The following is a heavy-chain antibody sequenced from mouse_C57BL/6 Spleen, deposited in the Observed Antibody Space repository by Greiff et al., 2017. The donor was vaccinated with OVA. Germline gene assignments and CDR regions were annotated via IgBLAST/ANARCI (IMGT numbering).Heavy chain of an antibody. CDR2: IRLKSDNYAT. CDR3: TGNWDGIAY. J-gene: IGHJ3*01. Sequence: EVHLVESGGGLVQPGGSMKLSCVASGFTFSNYWMNWVRQSPEKGLEWVAQIRLKSDNYATHYAESVKGRFTISRDDSKSSVYLQMNNLRAEDTGIYYCTGNWDGIAYWGQGTLVTVSA. D-gene: IGHD4-1*02. CDR1: GFTFSNYW. V-gene: IGHV6-3*01.